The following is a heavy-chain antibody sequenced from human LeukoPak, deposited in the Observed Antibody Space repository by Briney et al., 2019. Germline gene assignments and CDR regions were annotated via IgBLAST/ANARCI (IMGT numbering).Heavy chain of an antibody. CDR3: ATYGSGTFYGMDV. Sequence: ASVKVSCKASGYTFTSYGISWVRQAPGQGLEWMGWISAYNGNTNYAQKFQGRVTVTEDTSTDTAYMELSSLRSEDTAVYYCATYGSGTFYGMDVWGQGTTVTVSS. J-gene: IGHJ6*02. CDR2: ISAYNGNT. D-gene: IGHD3-10*01. V-gene: IGHV1-18*01. CDR1: GYTFTSYG.